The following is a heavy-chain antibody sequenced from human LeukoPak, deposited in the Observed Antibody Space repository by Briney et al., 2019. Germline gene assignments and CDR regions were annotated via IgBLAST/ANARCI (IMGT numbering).Heavy chain of an antibody. Sequence: GSSVKVSCKASGGTFSSYAISWVRQAPGQGLEWMGRFIPIFGTANYAQKFQGRVTITTDESTSTAYMELSSLRSEDTAVYYCARVPRITMIVDGAFDIWGQGTMVTVSS. CDR2: FIPIFGTA. D-gene: IGHD3-22*01. V-gene: IGHV1-69*05. CDR1: GGTFSSYA. CDR3: ARVPRITMIVDGAFDI. J-gene: IGHJ3*02.